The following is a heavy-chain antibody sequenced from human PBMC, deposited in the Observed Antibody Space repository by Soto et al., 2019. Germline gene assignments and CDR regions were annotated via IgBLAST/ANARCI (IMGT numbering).Heavy chain of an antibody. V-gene: IGHV1-18*01. J-gene: IGHJ4*02. CDR1: GYTFTSYG. Sequence: ASVKVSCKASGYTFTSYGNNWVRKAPGQGLVWVVCISAYNRKPNYAQKLQGRVTMTTDTSTSTAYMELRSLRSDDTAVYYCARVGNWNRYYFDYWGQGTLVTVSS. CDR2: ISAYNRKP. CDR3: ARVGNWNRYYFDY. D-gene: IGHD1-20*01.